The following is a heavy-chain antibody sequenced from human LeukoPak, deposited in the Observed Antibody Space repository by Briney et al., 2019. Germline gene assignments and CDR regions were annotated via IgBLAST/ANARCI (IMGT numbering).Heavy chain of an antibody. CDR2: IISSGSTI. V-gene: IGHV3-11*04. Sequence: GGSLRLSCAASGFTFSDYYMSWIRQAPGKGLEWVSYIISSGSTIYYADSVKGRFTISRDNAKNSLYLQMNSLRAEDTSVYYCARSPYSSGWYVFDSWGQGTLVTVSS. J-gene: IGHJ5*01. D-gene: IGHD6-13*01. CDR3: ARSPYSSGWYVFDS. CDR1: GFTFSDYY.